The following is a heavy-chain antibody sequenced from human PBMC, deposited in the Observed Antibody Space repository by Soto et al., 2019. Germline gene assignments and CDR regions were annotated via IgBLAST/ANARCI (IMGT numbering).Heavy chain of an antibody. J-gene: IGHJ4*02. D-gene: IGHD3-22*01. V-gene: IGHV3-48*02. Sequence: EVQLVESGGDLVQRGGSLRLSCAASGFTFSSYSMNWVRQAPGKGLEWVSYISSSSGTIYYADSVKGRFTISRDNAKNSLYLEMNSLRDEDTAVYYCARDDSSGYYVEVGDYWGQGTLVTVSS. CDR3: ARDDSSGYYVEVGDY. CDR1: GFTFSSYS. CDR2: ISSSSGTI.